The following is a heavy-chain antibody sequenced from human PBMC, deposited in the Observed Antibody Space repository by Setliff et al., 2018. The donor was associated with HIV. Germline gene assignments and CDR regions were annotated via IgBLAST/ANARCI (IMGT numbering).Heavy chain of an antibody. D-gene: IGHD3-16*01. CDR3: ARDNNRGGAVDY. J-gene: IGHJ4*02. CDR2: IRSNSTSI. Sequence: PGGSLRRSCAASGFSFSIYHMNWVRQAPGKGLEWVSYIRSNSTSIYYADSVKGRFTVSRDNVKNSLYLQMNSLRAEETAIYYCARDNNRGGAVDYWGQGTLVTVSS. CDR1: GFSFSIYH. V-gene: IGHV3-48*01.